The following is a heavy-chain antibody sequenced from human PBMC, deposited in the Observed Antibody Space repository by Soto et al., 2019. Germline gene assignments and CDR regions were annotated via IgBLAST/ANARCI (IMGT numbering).Heavy chain of an antibody. J-gene: IGHJ4*02. D-gene: IGHD5-18*01. V-gene: IGHV4-30-4*01. Sequence: PSETLSLTCTVSGDSIRRGDSYWSWIRQPPGKGPEWIGKIDYIGSPNYNPSLRSRVSISIGTSDNLFSLNLTSVTSADTAVYYCARAETAMAPFDSWGQGTLVT. CDR2: IDYIGSP. CDR3: ARAETAMAPFDS. CDR1: GDSIRRGDSY.